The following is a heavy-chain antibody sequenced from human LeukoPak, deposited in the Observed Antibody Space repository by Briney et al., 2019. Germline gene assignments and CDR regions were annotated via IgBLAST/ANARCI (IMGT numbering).Heavy chain of an antibody. CDR1: GFTFSSYA. CDR2: ISGSGGST. J-gene: IGHJ5*02. CDR3: ALLSPDYNWFDP. Sequence: GGSLRLSCAASGFTFSSYAMSWVRQAPGKGLEWVSAISGSGGSTYYADSVKGRFTISRDNSKNTLYLQMNSLRAEDTAVYYYALLSPDYNWFDPWGQGTLVTVSS. D-gene: IGHD3-16*02. V-gene: IGHV3-23*01.